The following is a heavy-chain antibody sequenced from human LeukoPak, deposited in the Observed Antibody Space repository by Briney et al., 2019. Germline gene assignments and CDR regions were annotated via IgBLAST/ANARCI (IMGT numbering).Heavy chain of an antibody. V-gene: IGHV4-59*01. CDR1: GGSISSYY. J-gene: IGHJ6*02. D-gene: IGHD3-3*01. CDR2: IYYSGST. CDR3: ARGNYDSLYYYYGVDV. Sequence: SETLSLTCTVSGGSISSYYWSWIRQPPGKGLEWIGYIYYSGSTNYNPSLKSRVTISVDTSKNQFSLKLSSVTAADTAVYYCARGNYDSLYYYYGVDVWGQGTTVTVSS.